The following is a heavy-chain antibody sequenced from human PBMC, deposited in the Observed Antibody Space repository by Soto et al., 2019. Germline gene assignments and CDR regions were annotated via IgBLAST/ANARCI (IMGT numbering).Heavy chain of an antibody. J-gene: IGHJ4*02. D-gene: IGHD3-3*01. V-gene: IGHV4-34*01. CDR1: GGSFSGYY. CDR3: ARGPLRFLEWLSDAGTFDY. Sequence: QVQLQQWGAGLLKPSETLSLTCAVYGGSFSGYYWSWIRQPPGKGLEWSGEINHSGSTNYNPSLKSRVTLSVDTSKNQFSLKLSSVTAADTAVYYCARGPLRFLEWLSDAGTFDYWGQGTLVTVSS. CDR2: INHSGST.